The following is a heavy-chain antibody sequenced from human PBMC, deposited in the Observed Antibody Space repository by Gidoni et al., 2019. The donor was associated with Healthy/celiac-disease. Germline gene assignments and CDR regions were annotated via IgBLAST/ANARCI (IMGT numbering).Heavy chain of an antibody. D-gene: IGHD1-26*01. V-gene: IGHV3-15*01. Sequence: EVQLVESGGGLVKPGGSLRLSCAASGFTFRNAWMSWVRQAPGKGLEWVGRIKSKTDGGTTDYAAPVKGRFTISRDDSKNTLYLQMNSLKTEDTAVYYCTTGHFSWELLKSIDYWGQGTLVTVSS. CDR1: GFTFRNAW. CDR2: IKSKTDGGTT. J-gene: IGHJ4*02. CDR3: TTGHFSWELLKSIDY.